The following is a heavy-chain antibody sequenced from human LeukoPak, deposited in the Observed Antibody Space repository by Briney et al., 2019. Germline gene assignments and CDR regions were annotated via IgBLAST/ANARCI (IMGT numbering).Heavy chain of an antibody. D-gene: IGHD5-18*01. J-gene: IGHJ4*02. CDR2: IWYDGSNK. CDR3: ARDVDTAMSSPSPPFDY. CDR1: GFTFSSYG. Sequence: PGGSLRLSCAASGFTFSSYGMHWVRQAPGKRLEWVAVIWYDGSNKYYADSVKGRFTISRDNSKNTLYLQMNSLRAEDTAVYYCARDVDTAMSSPSPPFDYWGQGTLVTVSS. V-gene: IGHV3-33*01.